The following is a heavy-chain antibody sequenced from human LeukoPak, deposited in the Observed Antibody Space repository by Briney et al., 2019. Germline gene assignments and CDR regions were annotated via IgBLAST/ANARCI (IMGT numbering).Heavy chain of an antibody. V-gene: IGHV4-34*01. J-gene: IGHJ4*02. CDR1: GGSFSGYY. CDR3: ATGLLAMIVVAAFDY. D-gene: IGHD3-22*01. CDR2: INHSGST. Sequence: PSETLSLTCAVYGGSFSGYYWSWIRQPPGKGLEWIGEINHSGSTNYNPSLKSRVTISVDTSKNQFSLKLSSVTAADTAVYYCATGLLAMIVVAAFDYWGQGTLVTVSS.